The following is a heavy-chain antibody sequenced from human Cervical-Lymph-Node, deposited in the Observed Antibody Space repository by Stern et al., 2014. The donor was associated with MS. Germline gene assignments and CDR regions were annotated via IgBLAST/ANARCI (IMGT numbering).Heavy chain of an antibody. CDR3: ARTSGIRYYFDY. CDR2: IYHSGST. Sequence: QVQLQESGPGLVKPSETLSLTCNVSGGSISTSGYYWAWIRQPPGKRLEWIGTIYHSGSTYYNPSLMSRVTVSVDTSKNQISLQLNSVTAADTALYYCARTSGIRYYFDYWGKGTLVTVSS. V-gene: IGHV4-39*01. D-gene: IGHD3-10*01. CDR1: GGSISTSGYY. J-gene: IGHJ4*02.